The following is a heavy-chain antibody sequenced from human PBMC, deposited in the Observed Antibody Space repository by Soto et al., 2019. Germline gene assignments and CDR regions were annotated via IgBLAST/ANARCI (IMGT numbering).Heavy chain of an antibody. CDR2: VNAGNDNT. Sequence: QVHLVQSGAEVKKPGASVKVSCKTSGYTFTNNVIHWVRQAPGPRLEWMGWVNAGNDNTKWSREFQGRLTLTKDTSATTAYIELSSLTSEDTAIYFCAREVPYGYSRFDYWGQGTLVTVSS. CDR1: GYTFTNNV. CDR3: AREVPYGYSRFDY. V-gene: IGHV1-3*01. D-gene: IGHD5-18*01. J-gene: IGHJ4*02.